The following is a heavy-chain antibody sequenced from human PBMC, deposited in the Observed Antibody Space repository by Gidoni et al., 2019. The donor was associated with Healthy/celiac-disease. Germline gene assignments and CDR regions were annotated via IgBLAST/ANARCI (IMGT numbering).Heavy chain of an antibody. D-gene: IGHD3-16*01. Sequence: DVQLVQSGTEAKKPGESLRISCQGSGYSFTSYWISWVRQMPGKGLEWMGRIDPSDSYTNYSPSFQGHVTISTDNSFSTAYLQWSSLKASDTAMYYCTRGGGRTNWFDPWGQGTLVSVSS. V-gene: IGHV5-10-1*03. J-gene: IGHJ5*02. CDR2: IDPSDSYT. CDR3: TRGGGRTNWFDP. CDR1: GYSFTSYW.